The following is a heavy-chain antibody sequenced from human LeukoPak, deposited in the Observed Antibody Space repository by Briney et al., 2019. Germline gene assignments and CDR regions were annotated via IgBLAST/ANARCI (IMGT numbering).Heavy chain of an antibody. CDR1: GGSISSYY. CDR2: IYYSGSP. Sequence: SETLSLTCTVSGGSISSYYWSWIRQPPGKGLEWIGYIYYSGSPNYNPSLKSRVTISVDTSKNQFSLKLSSMTAADTAVYYCARHILPSAWGFDYWGQGTLVTVSS. V-gene: IGHV4-59*08. J-gene: IGHJ4*02. CDR3: ARHILPSAWGFDY. D-gene: IGHD3-16*01.